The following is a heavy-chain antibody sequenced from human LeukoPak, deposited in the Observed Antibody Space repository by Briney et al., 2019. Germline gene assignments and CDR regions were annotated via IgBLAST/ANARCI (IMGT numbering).Heavy chain of an antibody. CDR2: ISYDGNNK. D-gene: IGHD1-1*01. CDR3: ARGWYTDAFDI. CDR1: GFTFSSYA. Sequence: GGSLRLSCAASGFTFSSYAMHWVRQAPGKGLEWVTIISYDGNNKYYADSVKGRFTISRDNSKNTLYLQMNSLRAEDTAVYFCARGWYTDAFDIWGQGTMVTVSS. J-gene: IGHJ3*02. V-gene: IGHV3-30*04.